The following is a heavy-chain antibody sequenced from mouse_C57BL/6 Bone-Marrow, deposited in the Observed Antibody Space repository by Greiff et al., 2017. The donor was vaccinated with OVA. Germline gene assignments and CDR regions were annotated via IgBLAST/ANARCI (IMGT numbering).Heavy chain of an antibody. CDR2: IDPSDSYI. CDR1: GYTFTSYW. Sequence: QVQLQQPGAELVMPGASVKLSCKASGYTFTSYWMHWVKQRPGQGLEWIGEIDPSDSYINYNQKFKGKSTLTVDTSSSTAYMQLSSLTSEDSAVYYCAKGLRAMDYWGQGTSVTVSS. V-gene: IGHV1-69*01. J-gene: IGHJ4*01. D-gene: IGHD3-3*01. CDR3: AKGLRAMDY.